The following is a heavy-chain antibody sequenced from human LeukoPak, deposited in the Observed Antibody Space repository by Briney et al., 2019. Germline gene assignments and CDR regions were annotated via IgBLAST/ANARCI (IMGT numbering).Heavy chain of an antibody. CDR3: AKDPDTNYYHSSGYLFDY. CDR1: GFTFSSYS. CDR2: ISGSSSTI. Sequence: QPGGSLRLSCVASGFTFSSYSMNWVRQAPGVGLEWVSYISGSSSTIYYADSVKGRFTISRDNSKNTLYLQMNSLRAEDTAVYYCAKDPDTNYYHSSGYLFDYWGQGTLVTVSS. D-gene: IGHD3-22*01. V-gene: IGHV3-48*01. J-gene: IGHJ4*02.